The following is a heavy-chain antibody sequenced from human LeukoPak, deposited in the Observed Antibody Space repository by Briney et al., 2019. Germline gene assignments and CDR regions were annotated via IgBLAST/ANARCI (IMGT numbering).Heavy chain of an antibody. D-gene: IGHD6-13*01. CDR2: ISYDGSNK. CDR1: GFTFSSYG. Sequence: PGRSLRLSCAASGFTFSSYGMHWVRQAPGKGLEWVAVISYDGSNKYYADSVKGRFTISRDNSKNTLYLQMNSLRAEDTAVYYCAKDHSSSWYPPVQDAFDIWGQGTMVTVSS. CDR3: AKDHSSSWYPPVQDAFDI. V-gene: IGHV3-30*18. J-gene: IGHJ3*02.